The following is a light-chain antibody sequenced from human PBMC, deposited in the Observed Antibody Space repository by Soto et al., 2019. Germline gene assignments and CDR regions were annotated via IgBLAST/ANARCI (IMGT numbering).Light chain of an antibody. V-gene: IGKV1-5*03. CDR2: KAS. CDR3: QQYNSYQNT. J-gene: IGKJ2*01. Sequence: DIQMTQSPSTLSASVGDRVTITCRASQSISSWLAWYQQKPGKAPKLLIYKASSLEGGIPSRFSGGGSETKFTLTISSLQPEDFATYYCQQYNSYQNTFGQGTKLEIK. CDR1: QSISSW.